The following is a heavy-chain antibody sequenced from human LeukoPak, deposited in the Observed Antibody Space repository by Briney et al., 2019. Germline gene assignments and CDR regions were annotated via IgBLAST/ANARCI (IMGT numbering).Heavy chain of an antibody. J-gene: IGHJ4*02. CDR3: ARDQFQADSSGYVSYYFDY. CDR1: GFTFSSYS. V-gene: IGHV3-21*01. CDR2: ISSSSSYI. D-gene: IGHD3-22*01. Sequence: EGSLRLSCAASGFTFSSYSMNWVRQAPGKGLEWVSSISSSSSYIYYADSVKGRFTISRDNAKNSLYLQMNSLRAEDTAVYYCARDQFQADSSGYVSYYFDYWGQGTLVTVSS.